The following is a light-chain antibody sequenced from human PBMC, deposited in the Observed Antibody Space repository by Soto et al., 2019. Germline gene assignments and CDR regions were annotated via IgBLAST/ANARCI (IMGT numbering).Light chain of an antibody. Sequence: EIVLTQSPGTLSLSPGERATLSYRASQSVSSSYLAWYQQKPGQAPRLLISSGSSRATGIPDRFSGSGSGTDFTLTISRLEPEDCAVYYCLQYGNSPGTFGQGTKVEIK. CDR3: LQYGNSPGT. CDR1: QSVSSSY. V-gene: IGKV3-20*01. J-gene: IGKJ1*01. CDR2: SGS.